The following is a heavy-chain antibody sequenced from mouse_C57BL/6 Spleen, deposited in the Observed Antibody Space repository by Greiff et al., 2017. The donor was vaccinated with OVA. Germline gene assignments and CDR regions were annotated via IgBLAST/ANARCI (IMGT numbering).Heavy chain of an antibody. Sequence: QVQLQQPGAELVKPGASVKMSCKASGYTFTSYWITWVKQRPGQGLEWIGAIYPGSGSTNYPEKFKSKATLTVDTSSSTAYMQLSSLTAEDSAVYFCARHLPGSSPGDVWGTGTTVTVSS. CDR3: ARHLPGSSPGDV. CDR1: GYTFTSYW. J-gene: IGHJ1*03. V-gene: IGHV1-55*01. CDR2: IYPGSGST. D-gene: IGHD1-1*01.